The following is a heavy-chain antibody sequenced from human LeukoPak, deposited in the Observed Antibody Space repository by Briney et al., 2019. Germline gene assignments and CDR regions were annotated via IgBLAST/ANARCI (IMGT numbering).Heavy chain of an antibody. V-gene: IGHV3-48*04. CDR2: IRSTSNTI. J-gene: IGHJ4*02. CDR1: GFPFSYYG. CDR3: ATFGQGSGSYWAFDY. Sequence: QPGGSLRLSCAASGFPFSYYGMNWVRQAPGKGLEWVSYIRSTSNTIYYADSVKGRFTISRDNAKNSLYLQMNSLRAEDTAVYYCATFGQGSGSYWAFDYWGQGTLVTVSS. D-gene: IGHD3-10*01.